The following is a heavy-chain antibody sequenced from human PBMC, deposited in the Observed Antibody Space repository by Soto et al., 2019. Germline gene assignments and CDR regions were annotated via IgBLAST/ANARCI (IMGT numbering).Heavy chain of an antibody. CDR3: ARSRSGAVPDSFGY. V-gene: IGHV3-30-3*01. CDR1: GFMFSRYA. J-gene: IGHJ1*01. D-gene: IGHD3-3*01. CDR2: ISKDGSVN. Sequence: QVQLVESGGRVVQPGGSLRLSCAASGFMFSRYAIHWVRQAPGKGLEGVAVISKDGSVNYYADSVRGRFSISTDKSKNTVYLEMNGMRDDDTAVFYCARSRSGAVPDSFGYWGQGTLVTVSS.